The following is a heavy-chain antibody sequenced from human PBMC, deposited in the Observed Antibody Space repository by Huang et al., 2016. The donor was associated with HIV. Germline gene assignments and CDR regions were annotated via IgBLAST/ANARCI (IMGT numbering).Heavy chain of an antibody. D-gene: IGHD4-17*01. V-gene: IGHV3-30*02. J-gene: IGHJ4*02. Sequence: AASGFIFSSYGMHWVRQSPGKGLEWVAFIRYDGTNKYYTDSVEGRFTISRDNSQNTLYLQMNGLRPEDTAMFYCAKDLDDQGDPDYFDFWGQGTLVTVSS. CDR3: AKDLDDQGDPDYFDF. CDR1: GFIFSSYG. CDR2: IRYDGTNK.